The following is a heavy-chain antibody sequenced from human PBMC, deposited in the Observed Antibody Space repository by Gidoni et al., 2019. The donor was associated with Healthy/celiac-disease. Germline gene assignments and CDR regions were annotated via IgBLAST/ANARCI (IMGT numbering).Heavy chain of an antibody. CDR2: IYTSGST. CDR3: ARLARYYDSSGYYLGAFDI. D-gene: IGHD3-22*01. J-gene: IGHJ3*02. CDR1: GGSISSYY. V-gene: IGHV4-4*07. Sequence: QVQLQESGPGLVKPSETLSLTCTVSGGSISSYYWSWIRQPAGKGLEWIGRIYTSGSTNYNPSLKSRVTMSVDTSKNQFSLKLSSVTAADTAVYYCARLARYYDSSGYYLGAFDIWGQGTMVTVSS.